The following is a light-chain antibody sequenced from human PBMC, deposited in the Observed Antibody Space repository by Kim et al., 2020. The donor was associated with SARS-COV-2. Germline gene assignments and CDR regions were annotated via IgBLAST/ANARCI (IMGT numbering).Light chain of an antibody. V-gene: IGLV4-69*01. CDR3: QTWGSGIRV. CDR1: SGPSHNA. CDR2: LHIDGNY. J-gene: IGLJ3*02. Sequence: SVKLICPLSSGPSHNAIACHQPQPEKGPRYLMQLHIDGNYIKRHGIPDRFSGSSSGAEPYLTISSLHSDDEADYYCQTWGSGIRVFGGGTQLTVL.